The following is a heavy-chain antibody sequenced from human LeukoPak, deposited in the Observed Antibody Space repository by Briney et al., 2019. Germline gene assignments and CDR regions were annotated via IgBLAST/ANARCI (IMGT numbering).Heavy chain of an antibody. Sequence: PGGSLRLSCAVSGFTFSSYGMNWVRQAPGKGLEWVSFISSSRSFIYYADSVRGRFTISRDNAGNSLYLQMNSLRGDDTAVYYCARVVVPSTGYERIRWDAFDIWGQGTMVTVSS. CDR3: ARVVVPSTGYERIRWDAFDI. J-gene: IGHJ3*02. D-gene: IGHD3-22*01. V-gene: IGHV3-21*01. CDR2: ISSSRSFI. CDR1: GFTFSSYG.